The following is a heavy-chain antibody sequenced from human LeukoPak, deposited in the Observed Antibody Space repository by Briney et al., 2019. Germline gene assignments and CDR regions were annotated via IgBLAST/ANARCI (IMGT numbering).Heavy chain of an antibody. J-gene: IGHJ4*02. CDR3: ASIDFWSDY. CDR2: INHSGST. V-gene: IGHV4-34*01. D-gene: IGHD3-3*01. CDR1: GGSFSGYY. Sequence: SETLSLTRAVYGGSFSGYYWSWIRQPPGKGLEWIGEINHSGSTSYNPSLKSRVTMSVDTSKNQFSLKLSSVTAADTAVHYCASIDFWSDYWGQGSLVSVSS.